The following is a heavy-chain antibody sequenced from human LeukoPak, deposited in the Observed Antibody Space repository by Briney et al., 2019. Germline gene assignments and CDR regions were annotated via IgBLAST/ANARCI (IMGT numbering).Heavy chain of an antibody. V-gene: IGHV1-69*05. CDR3: ARVGGWDCSSTSCHGFDP. CDR1: GGTFSSYA. J-gene: IGHJ5*02. CDR2: IIPIFGTA. Sequence: GASVKVSCKASGGTFSSYAISWVRQAPGQGLEWMGGIIPIFGTAKYAQKFQGRVTITTDESTSTAYMELSSLRSEDTAVYYCARVGGWDCSSTSCHGFDPWGQGTLVTVSS. D-gene: IGHD2-2*01.